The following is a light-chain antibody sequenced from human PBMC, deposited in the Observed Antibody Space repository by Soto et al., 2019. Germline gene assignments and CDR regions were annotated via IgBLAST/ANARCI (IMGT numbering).Light chain of an antibody. CDR1: QSLNTW. CDR3: QQYNTYPRT. CDR2: KAS. J-gene: IGKJ1*01. V-gene: IGKV1-5*03. Sequence: DIQMTQSPATLSASVGDRVTITCRASQSLNTWLAWYQQKPGKAPNLLIYKASRLQSGVPSRFSGSGSGTEFTLTISSLQPDDFATYYCQQYNTYPRTFGKGTKVEIK.